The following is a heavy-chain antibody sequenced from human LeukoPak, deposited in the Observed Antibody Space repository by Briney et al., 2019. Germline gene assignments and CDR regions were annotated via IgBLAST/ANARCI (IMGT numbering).Heavy chain of an antibody. CDR2: IYYSGST. D-gene: IGHD4-11*01. Sequence: PSETLSLTCTVSGGSISSSNYYWGWIRQPPGKGLEWIGSIYYSGSTYYNPSLKSRVIISVDTSKNQFSLKLSSVSAADTAVYYCARPLHSGDYWGQGTLVTVSS. CDR3: ARPLHSGDY. CDR1: GGSISSSNYY. J-gene: IGHJ4*02. V-gene: IGHV4-39*01.